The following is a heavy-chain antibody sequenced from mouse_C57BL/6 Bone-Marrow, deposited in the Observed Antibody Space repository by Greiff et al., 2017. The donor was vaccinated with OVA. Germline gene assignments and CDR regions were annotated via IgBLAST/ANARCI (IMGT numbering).Heavy chain of an antibody. CDR3: ARLGIYYDGSSLYWYAMDY. J-gene: IGHJ4*01. Sequence: EVMLVESGGGLVKPGGSLKLSCAASGFTFSDYGMHWVRQAPEKGLEWVAYISSGSSTIYYADTVKGRFSISSDNAKNTLFLQMTRLRSEDTAMYYCARLGIYYDGSSLYWYAMDYWGQGTSVTVSS. D-gene: IGHD1-1*01. CDR2: ISSGSSTI. V-gene: IGHV5-17*01. CDR1: GFTFSDYG.